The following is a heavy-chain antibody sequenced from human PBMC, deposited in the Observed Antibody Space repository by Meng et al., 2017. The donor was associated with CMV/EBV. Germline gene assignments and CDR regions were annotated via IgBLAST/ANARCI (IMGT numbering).Heavy chain of an antibody. D-gene: IGHD3-22*01. J-gene: IGHJ4*02. Sequence: SVKVSCKASGGTFSSYAISWVRQAPGQGLEWMGGIIPIFGTANYAQKFQGRVTITTDESTSTAYMELSSLRSEDTAVYYCARNYYDSSGPTTMNTGLDYWGQGTLVTVSS. CDR2: IIPIFGTA. CDR3: ARNYYDSSGPTTMNTGLDY. V-gene: IGHV1-69*05. CDR1: GGTFSSYA.